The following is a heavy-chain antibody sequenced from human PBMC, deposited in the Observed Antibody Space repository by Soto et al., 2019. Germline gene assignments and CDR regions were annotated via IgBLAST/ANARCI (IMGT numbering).Heavy chain of an antibody. CDR1: GFTFSSYA. J-gene: IGHJ6*02. CDR2: ISYDGSNK. CDR3: ARDGDGGLRLGELSEYYYYGMDV. Sequence: GESLKISCAASGFTFSSYAMHWVRQAPGKGLEWVAVISYDGSNKYYADSVKGRFTISRDNSKNTLYLQMNSLRAEDTAVYYCARDGDGGLRLGELSEYYYYGMDVWGQGTTVTVSS. V-gene: IGHV3-30-3*01. D-gene: IGHD3-16*02.